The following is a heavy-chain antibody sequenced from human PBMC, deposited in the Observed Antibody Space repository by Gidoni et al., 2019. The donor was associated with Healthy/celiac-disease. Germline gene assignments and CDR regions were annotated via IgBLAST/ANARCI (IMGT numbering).Heavy chain of an antibody. D-gene: IGHD4-4*01. J-gene: IGHJ6*02. V-gene: IGHV4-34*01. Sequence: QVQLQQWGAGLLKPSETLSLSCAVYGGSFSGYYWSWIRQPPGKGLEWIGEINHSGSTNYNPSLKSRVTISVDTSKNQFSLKLSSVTAADTAVYYCARGSLQLDYYYGMDVWGQGTTVTVSS. CDR3: ARGSLQLDYYYGMDV. CDR1: GGSFSGYY. CDR2: INHSGST.